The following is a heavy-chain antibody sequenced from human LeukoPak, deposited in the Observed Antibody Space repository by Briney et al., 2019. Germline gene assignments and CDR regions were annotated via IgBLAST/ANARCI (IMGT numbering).Heavy chain of an antibody. CDR3: ARGRRGYCSSTSCTPDNWFDP. D-gene: IGHD2-2*01. V-gene: IGHV1-8*01. J-gene: IGHJ5*02. Sequence: ASVKVSCKASGYTFTSYDINWVRQAPGQGLEWMGWMNPNSGNTGYAQKFQGRVTMTMNTSISTAYMELSSLRSEDTAVYYCARGRRGYCSSTSCTPDNWFDPWGQGTLVTVSS. CDR2: MNPNSGNT. CDR1: GYTFTSYD.